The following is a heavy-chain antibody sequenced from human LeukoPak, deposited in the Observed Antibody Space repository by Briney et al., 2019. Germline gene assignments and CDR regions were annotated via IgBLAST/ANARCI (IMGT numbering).Heavy chain of an antibody. Sequence: GGSLRLSCAASGFTFTNYAMTWVRQAPGKGLEWVSGIRGRGGSAYYADSVKGGFTISRDNSKKTMYLQMSRLRAEETGMYYRAKEYCSGDNCHSYGMDVWGQGTTVTVSS. CDR3: AKEYCSGDNCHSYGMDV. D-gene: IGHD2-15*01. CDR2: IRGRGGSA. V-gene: IGHV3-23*01. CDR1: GFTFTNYA. J-gene: IGHJ6*02.